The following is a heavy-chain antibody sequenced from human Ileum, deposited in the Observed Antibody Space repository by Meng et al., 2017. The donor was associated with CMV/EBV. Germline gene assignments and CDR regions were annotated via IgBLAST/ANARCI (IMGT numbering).Heavy chain of an antibody. J-gene: IGHJ4*02. D-gene: IGHD6-19*01. CDR2: IKQDGSEK. CDR3: AAGPGWLVGN. CDR1: RLTLSDFY. V-gene: IGHV3-7*01. Sequence: GGSLRLSCAASRLTLSDFYMSWFRQAPGKGLEWVANIKQDGSEKFYVDSVKARFTISRDNAKNSLYLQMNGLRADDTAVYYCAAGPGWLVGNWGQGTLVTVSS.